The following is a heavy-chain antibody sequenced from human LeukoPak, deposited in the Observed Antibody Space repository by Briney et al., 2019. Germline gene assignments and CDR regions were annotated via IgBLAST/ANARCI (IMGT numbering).Heavy chain of an antibody. Sequence: ASVKVSCKASGYTFTSYGISWVRQAPGQGLEWMGWISAQHGQTEYAPNSQDRVTMTTDTYTNTAYMELRSLRSDDTAVYYCARGLAVAGGVDYWGQGTLVTVSS. J-gene: IGHJ4*02. CDR2: ISAQHGQT. D-gene: IGHD6-19*01. V-gene: IGHV1-18*01. CDR3: ARGLAVAGGVDY. CDR1: GYTFTSYG.